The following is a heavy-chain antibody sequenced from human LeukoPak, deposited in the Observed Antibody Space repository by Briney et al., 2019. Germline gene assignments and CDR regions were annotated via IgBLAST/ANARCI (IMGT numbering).Heavy chain of an antibody. CDR1: GYSISSGYY. CDR3: ARPRRAFDI. CDR2: IYHSGST. V-gene: IGHV4-38-2*02. Sequence: SETLSLTCTVSGYSISSGYYWGWIRQPPGKGLEWIGSIYHSGSTYYNPSPKSRVTISVDTSKNQFSLKLSSVTAADTAVYYCARPRRAFDIWGQGTMVTVSS. J-gene: IGHJ3*02.